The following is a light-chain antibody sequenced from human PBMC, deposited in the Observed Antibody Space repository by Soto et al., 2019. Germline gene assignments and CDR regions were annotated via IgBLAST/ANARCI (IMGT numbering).Light chain of an antibody. CDR2: SAS. CDR3: QQYGGSPRVT. V-gene: IGKV3-20*01. CDR1: QSVSSNY. J-gene: IGKJ4*01. Sequence: EIVLTQSPGTLSLSPGERVTLSCRASQSVSSNYLAWYQQKPGQAPRLLIYSASSRATGIPDRFSGSGSGTDFTLTINRLKPEDFAVYYCQQYGGSPRVTFGGGTKVEIK.